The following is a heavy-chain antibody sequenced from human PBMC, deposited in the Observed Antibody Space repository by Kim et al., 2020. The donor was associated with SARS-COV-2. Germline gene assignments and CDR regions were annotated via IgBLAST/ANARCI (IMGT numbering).Heavy chain of an antibody. CDR3: ARAGYSSSWYGNAFFDI. D-gene: IGHD6-13*01. J-gene: IGHJ3*02. Sequence: VKGRFTISRENAKTSLYLQMNSLRAGDTAVYYCARAGYSSSWYGNAFFDIWGQGTMVTVSS. V-gene: IGHV3-13*01.